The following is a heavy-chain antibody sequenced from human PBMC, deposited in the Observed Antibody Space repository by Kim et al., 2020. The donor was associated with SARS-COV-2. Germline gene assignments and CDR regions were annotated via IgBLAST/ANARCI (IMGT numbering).Heavy chain of an antibody. CDR1: GGSVSSGSYY. V-gene: IGHV4-61*01. D-gene: IGHD5-12*01. CDR2: IYYSGST. CDR3: ARSEGWRGYSGYDREDV. Sequence: SETLSLTCTVSGGSVSSGSYYWSWIRQPPGKGLEWIGYIYYSGSTNYNPSLKSRVTISVDTSKNQFSLKLSSVTAADTAVYYCARSEGWRGYSGYDREDVWGQGTTVTVSS. J-gene: IGHJ6*02.